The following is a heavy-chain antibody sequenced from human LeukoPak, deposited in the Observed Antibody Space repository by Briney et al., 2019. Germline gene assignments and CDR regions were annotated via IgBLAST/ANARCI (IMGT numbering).Heavy chain of an antibody. CDR2: IIPIFGTA. J-gene: IGHJ4*02. D-gene: IGHD1-26*01. CDR1: GGTFSSYA. Sequence: ASVKVSCKASGGTFSSYAISWVRQAPGQGLEWMGGIIPIFGTANYAQKFQGRVTITTDESTGTAYMELSSLRSEDTAVYYCARSEDGRDLKFDYWGQGTLVTVSS. CDR3: ARSEDGRDLKFDY. V-gene: IGHV1-69*05.